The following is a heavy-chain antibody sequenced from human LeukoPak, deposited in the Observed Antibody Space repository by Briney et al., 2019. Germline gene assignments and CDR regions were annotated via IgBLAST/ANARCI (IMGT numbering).Heavy chain of an antibody. J-gene: IGHJ4*02. Sequence: PSETLSLTCTVSGGSISSSSYYWGWIRQPPGKGLEWIGSIYYSGSTYYNPSLKSRVTISVDTSKNQFSLKLSSVTAAGTAVYYCAKSLYYYKSGSYFRPFDYWGQGTQVTVSS. CDR2: IYYSGST. CDR3: AKSLYYYKSGSYFRPFDY. V-gene: IGHV4-39*01. D-gene: IGHD3-10*01. CDR1: GGSISSSSYY.